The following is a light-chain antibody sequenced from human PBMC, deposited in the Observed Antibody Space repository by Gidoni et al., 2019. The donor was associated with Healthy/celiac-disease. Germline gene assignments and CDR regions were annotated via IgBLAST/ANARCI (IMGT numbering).Light chain of an antibody. V-gene: IGLV2-23*02. CDR1: SSEFGSYNL. CDR3: CSCAGRSIFYV. J-gene: IGLJ1*01. CDR2: EVS. Sequence: QSALTQPAHVAGSPGQSITISGTGPSSEFGSYNLVSWYQQHPGKAPKLMIYEVSKRPSGVSNRFSGAKSGNTASLTISGLQAEDEADYYCCSCAGRSIFYVFGTGTKVTVL.